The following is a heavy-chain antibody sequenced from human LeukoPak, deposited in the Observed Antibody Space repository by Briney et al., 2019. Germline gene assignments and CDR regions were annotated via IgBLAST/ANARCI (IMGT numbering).Heavy chain of an antibody. J-gene: IGHJ5*02. D-gene: IGHD1-26*01. CDR2: ISGSGGST. CDR3: AKAHFMGATTGWFDP. CDR1: GFAFSSYA. Sequence: PGASLRLSCAASGFAFSSYAMSWVRQAPGKGLEWVSAISGSGGSTYYADSVKGRFTISRDNSKNTLYLQMNSLRAEDTAVYYCAKAHFMGATTGWFDPWGQGTLVTVSS. V-gene: IGHV3-23*01.